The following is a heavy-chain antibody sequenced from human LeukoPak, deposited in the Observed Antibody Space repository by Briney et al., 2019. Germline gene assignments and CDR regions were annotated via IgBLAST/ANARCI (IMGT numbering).Heavy chain of an antibody. Sequence: GESLKISCKGCGYSFTSYWIGWVRQMPGKGLEWMGIIYPGDSDTRYSPSFQGQVTISADKSISTAYLQWSSLKASDTAMYYCARLPCAYSSSWYLCNWFYPWGQGTLVTVSS. D-gene: IGHD6-13*01. V-gene: IGHV5-51*01. CDR1: GYSFTSYW. CDR2: IYPGDSDT. CDR3: ARLPCAYSSSWYLCNWFYP. J-gene: IGHJ5*02.